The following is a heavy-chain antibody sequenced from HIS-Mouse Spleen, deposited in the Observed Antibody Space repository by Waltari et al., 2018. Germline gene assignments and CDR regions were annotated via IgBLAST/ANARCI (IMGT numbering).Heavy chain of an antibody. V-gene: IGHV3-30-3*01. Sequence: QVQLVESGGGVVQPGRSLRRSCAASGFTFSSYAMHWVRQAPGKGLEWVAVISYDGSNKYYADSVKGRFTISRDNSKNTLYLQMNSLRAEDTAVYYCARVTGGGYWGQGTLVTVSS. J-gene: IGHJ4*02. CDR2: ISYDGSNK. CDR3: ARVTGGGY. D-gene: IGHD3-10*01. CDR1: GFTFSSYA.